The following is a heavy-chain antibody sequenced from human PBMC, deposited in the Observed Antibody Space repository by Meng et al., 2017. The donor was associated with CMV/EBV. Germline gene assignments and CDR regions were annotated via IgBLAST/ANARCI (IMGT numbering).Heavy chain of an antibody. CDR2: IYPGDSDT. V-gene: IGHV5-51*01. CDR3: ARHTLLWFGEIY. J-gene: IGHJ4*02. CDR1: GYSFTSYW. Sequence: TVSCKGSGYSFTSYWIGWVRQMPGKGLEWMGIIYPGDSDTRYSPSFQGQVTISADKSISTAYMQWSSLKASDTAMYYCARHTLLWFGEIYWGQGTLVTVSS. D-gene: IGHD3-10*01.